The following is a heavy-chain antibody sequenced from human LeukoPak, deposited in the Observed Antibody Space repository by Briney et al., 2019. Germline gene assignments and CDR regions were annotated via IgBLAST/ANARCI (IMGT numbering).Heavy chain of an antibody. V-gene: IGHV4-34*01. CDR3: ARERKYYYDSSGYHVIAFDI. Sequence: SETLSLTCAVYGGSFSGYYWSWIRQPPGKGLEWIGEINHSGSTNYNPSLKSRVTISVDTSKNQFSLKPSSVTAADTAVYYCARERKYYYDSSGYHVIAFDIWGQGTMVTVSS. J-gene: IGHJ3*02. CDR1: GGSFSGYY. D-gene: IGHD3-22*01. CDR2: INHSGST.